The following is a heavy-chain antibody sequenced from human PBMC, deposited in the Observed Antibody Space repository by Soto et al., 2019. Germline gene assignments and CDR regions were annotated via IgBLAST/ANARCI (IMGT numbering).Heavy chain of an antibody. CDR2: IIPIFGTA. D-gene: IGHD2-15*01. Sequence: GASVKVSCKASGGTFSSYAISWVRQAPGQGLEWMGGIIPIFGTANYAQKFQGRVTITADESTSTAYMELSSLRSEDTAVYYCAKDMTSLSATLYYYYGMDVWGQGTTVTVSS. V-gene: IGHV1-69*13. CDR3: AKDMTSLSATLYYYYGMDV. J-gene: IGHJ6*02. CDR1: GGTFSSYA.